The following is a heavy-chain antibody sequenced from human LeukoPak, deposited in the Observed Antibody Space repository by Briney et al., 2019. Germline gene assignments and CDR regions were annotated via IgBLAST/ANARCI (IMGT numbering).Heavy chain of an antibody. D-gene: IGHD3-9*01. CDR2: INPSGGST. CDR3: ARDRNYDILTGYYRFDY. Sequence: ASVKVSCTASGYTFTSYYMHWVRQAPGQGLEWMGIINPSGGSTSYAQKFQGRVTMTRDTSTSTVYMELSSLRSEDTAVYYCARDRNYDILTGYYRFDYWGQGTLVTVSS. V-gene: IGHV1-46*01. J-gene: IGHJ4*02. CDR1: GYTFTSYY.